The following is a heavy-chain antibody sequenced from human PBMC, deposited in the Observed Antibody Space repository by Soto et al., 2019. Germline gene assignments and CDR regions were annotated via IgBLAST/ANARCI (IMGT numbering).Heavy chain of an antibody. Sequence: QITLNESGPTLVKPTQTLTLTCTFSGFSLSTRDVGVGWIRQPPGEALEWLGVVYWDDDKTYSPSLKSRLTITKHTSKNQVVLRMTKMDPVDTATYYCAHCRGGVASFWGQGTLVTVSS. J-gene: IGHJ4*02. CDR1: GFSLSTRDVG. CDR3: AHCRGGVASF. V-gene: IGHV2-5*02. CDR2: VYWDDDK. D-gene: IGHD2-2*01.